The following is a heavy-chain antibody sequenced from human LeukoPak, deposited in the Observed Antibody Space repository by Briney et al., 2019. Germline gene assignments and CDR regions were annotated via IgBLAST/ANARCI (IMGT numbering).Heavy chain of an antibody. Sequence: PSETLSLTCAVYGGSFSGYYWSWIRQPPGKGLEWIGEINHSGSSNYNPSLKNRVTISVDTSKKKFSLKLSSVTAADTAVYYCARENYDFWSNYYRRYYGMDVWGQGTTVTVSS. CDR1: GGSFSGYY. D-gene: IGHD3-3*01. J-gene: IGHJ6*02. V-gene: IGHV4-34*01. CDR3: ARENYDFWSNYYRRYYGMDV. CDR2: INHSGSS.